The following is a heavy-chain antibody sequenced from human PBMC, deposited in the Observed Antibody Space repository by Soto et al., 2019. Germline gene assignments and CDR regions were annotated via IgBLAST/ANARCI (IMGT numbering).Heavy chain of an antibody. Sequence: EVQLVESGGGLVKPGGSLRLSCAASGFTFSSSSMNWVRQAPGKGLEWVSSISDTSDYIDYADSVKGRFTISRDNAKNSLYLQMNSLRAEDTAVYYCARDPSYYCSGSYYYFDSWGQGTLVTVSS. CDR2: ISDTSDYI. D-gene: IGHD3-10*01. CDR1: GFTFSSSS. V-gene: IGHV3-21*01. J-gene: IGHJ4*02. CDR3: ARDPSYYCSGSYYYFDS.